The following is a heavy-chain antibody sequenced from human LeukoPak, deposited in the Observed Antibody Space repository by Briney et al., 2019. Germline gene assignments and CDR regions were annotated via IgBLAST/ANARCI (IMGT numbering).Heavy chain of an antibody. D-gene: IGHD2-2*01. V-gene: IGHV4-34*01. Sequence: SETLSLTCTVSGGSISSYCWSWIRQPPGKGLEWIGEINHSGSTNYNPSLKSRVTISVDTSKNQFSLKLSSVTAADTAVYYCARGKDCSSTSCPYYMDVWGKGTTVTVSS. J-gene: IGHJ6*03. CDR1: GGSISSYC. CDR3: ARGKDCSSTSCPYYMDV. CDR2: INHSGST.